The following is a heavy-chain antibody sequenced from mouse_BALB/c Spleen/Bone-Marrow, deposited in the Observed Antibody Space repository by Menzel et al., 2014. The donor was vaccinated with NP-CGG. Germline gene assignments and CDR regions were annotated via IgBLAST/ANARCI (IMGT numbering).Heavy chain of an antibody. CDR1: GFDFSGYW. Sequence: EVQLQQSGGGLVQPGGSLKLSCAASGFDFSGYWMTWVRQAPGKGLEWIGEINPASSTINYTPSLKDKFIISRDNAKETLYLQMSKVRSEDTALYYCAKNYYYGYVAYWGQGTLVTVSA. V-gene: IGHV4-1*02. J-gene: IGHJ3*01. CDR3: AKNYYYGYVAY. D-gene: IGHD1-2*01. CDR2: INPASSTI.